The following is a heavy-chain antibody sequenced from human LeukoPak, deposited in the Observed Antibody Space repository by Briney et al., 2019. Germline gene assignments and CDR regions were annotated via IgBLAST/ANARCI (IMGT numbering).Heavy chain of an antibody. CDR1: GFTFSSYS. Sequence: GGSLRLSCAASGFTFSSYSMNWVRQAPGKGLEWVSSISSSSSYICYADSVKGRFTISRDNAKNSLYLQMNSLRAEDTAVYYCARSSRREGYFDYWGQGTLVTVSS. V-gene: IGHV3-21*01. CDR2: ISSSSSYI. CDR3: ARSSRREGYFDY. J-gene: IGHJ4*02.